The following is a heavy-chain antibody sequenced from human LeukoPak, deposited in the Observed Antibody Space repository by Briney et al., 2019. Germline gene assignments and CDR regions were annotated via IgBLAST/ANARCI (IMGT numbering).Heavy chain of an antibody. J-gene: IGHJ4*02. D-gene: IGHD2-2*01. CDR2: IIPIFGTA. CDR3: ARGRVPAAMGKGFGY. Sequence: SVKVSCKASGGTFSSYAISWVRQAPGQGLEWMGGIIPIFGTANYAQKFQGRVTITADESTNTAHMELSSLRSEDTAVYYCARGRVPAAMGKGFGYWGQGTLVTVSS. CDR1: GGTFSSYA. V-gene: IGHV1-69*01.